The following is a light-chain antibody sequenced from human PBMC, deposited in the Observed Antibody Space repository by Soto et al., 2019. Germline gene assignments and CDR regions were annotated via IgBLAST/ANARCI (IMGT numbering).Light chain of an antibody. Sequence: QSVLTQPASVFGSPGRSITFSCTGTSSDVGGYNFVSWYQQHPGKAPKLMIYEVSSRPSGVSNRFSGSKSGNTASLTISGLQPEDEADYYCSSYTTSTTVVFGTGTKV. J-gene: IGLJ1*01. V-gene: IGLV2-14*03. CDR2: EVS. CDR3: SSYTTSTTVV. CDR1: SSDVGGYNF.